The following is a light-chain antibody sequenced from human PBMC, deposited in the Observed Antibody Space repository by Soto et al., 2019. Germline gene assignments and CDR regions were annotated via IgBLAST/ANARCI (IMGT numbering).Light chain of an antibody. CDR3: GSWYSSLSAWV. Sequence: QSVLTQPPSVSAAPGQKVTISCSGSSSNIGNNYVSWYKQLPGTAPKLLIYDNNKRPSGIPDRFSGSKSGTSATLVITGLQTGDEADYYCGSWYSSLSAWVFGGGTKLTVL. CDR1: SSNIGNNY. V-gene: IGLV1-51*01. CDR2: DNN. J-gene: IGLJ3*02.